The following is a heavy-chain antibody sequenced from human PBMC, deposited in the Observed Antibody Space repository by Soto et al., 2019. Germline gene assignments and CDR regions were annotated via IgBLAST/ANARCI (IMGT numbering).Heavy chain of an antibody. V-gene: IGHV1-69*13. J-gene: IGHJ4*02. CDR2: IIPIFGTA. D-gene: IGHD1-1*01. CDR3: ARPLGNSPLFDY. CDR1: GGTFSNYT. Sequence: SVKVSCKTSGGTFSNYTINWVRQAPGQGLERMGGIIPIFGTANYAQKFQGRITFTADESTNTAYMELSSLRSEDTAVYYCARPLGNSPLFDYWGQGTLVTVSS.